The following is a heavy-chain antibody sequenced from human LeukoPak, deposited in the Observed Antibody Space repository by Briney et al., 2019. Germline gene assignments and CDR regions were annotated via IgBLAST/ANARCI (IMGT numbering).Heavy chain of an antibody. V-gene: IGHV4-39*07. CDR3: ARNYYDSGSYYNFLGY. CDR2: INYSGST. CDR1: SDSISSSSES. D-gene: IGHD3-10*01. Sequence: SETLSLTCTVSSDSISSSSESWGWIRQPPGKGLEWIGSINYSGSTYYNPSLKSRVTISVDTSKNQFSLKLSSVTAADTAVYYCARNYYDSGSYYNFLGYWGQGTLVTVSS. J-gene: IGHJ4*02.